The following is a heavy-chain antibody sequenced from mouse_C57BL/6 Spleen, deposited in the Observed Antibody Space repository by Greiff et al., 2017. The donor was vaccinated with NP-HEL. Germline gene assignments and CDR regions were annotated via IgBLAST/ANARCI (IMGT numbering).Heavy chain of an antibody. V-gene: IGHV14-3*01. D-gene: IGHD1-1*01. CDR1: GFNIKNTY. CDR2: IDPANGNT. J-gene: IGHJ4*01. Sequence: EVQLQQSVAELVRPGASVKLSCTASGFNIKNTYMHWVKQRPEQGLEWIGRIDPANGNTKYDPKVQGKATITADTSSNTAYLQLSSLTSEDPAIYCCAKAYDSSLYAMDYWGQGTSVTVSS. CDR3: AKAYDSSLYAMDY.